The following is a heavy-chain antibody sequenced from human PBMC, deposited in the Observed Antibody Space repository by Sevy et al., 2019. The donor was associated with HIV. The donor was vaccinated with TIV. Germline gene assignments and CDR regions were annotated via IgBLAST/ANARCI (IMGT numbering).Heavy chain of an antibody. D-gene: IGHD2-15*01. CDR1: GYTFTSYR. Sequence: ASVKVSCQASGYTFTSYRIYWVRQAPGQGLEWMGWISPFNGDTNYAQKLQGRVTMITDNSTNTAYMEMRSLRSDETAVYYCARAYCSGGSCYSLAYWGQGTLVTVSS. CDR2: ISPFNGDT. CDR3: ARAYCSGGSCYSLAY. V-gene: IGHV1-18*01. J-gene: IGHJ4*02.